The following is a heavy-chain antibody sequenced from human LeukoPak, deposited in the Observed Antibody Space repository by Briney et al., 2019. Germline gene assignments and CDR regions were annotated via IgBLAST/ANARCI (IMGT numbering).Heavy chain of an antibody. CDR1: GFTFSSYG. CDR3: AKGQNYYDGSGYYSTDY. V-gene: IGHV3-30*18. D-gene: IGHD3-22*01. CDR2: IPSDGVNK. J-gene: IGHJ4*02. Sequence: GSLRLSCAASGFTFSSYGMHWVRQAPGKGLEWVAVIPSDGVNKYSADSVKGRFTISRDNSKNTPYLQMNSLRAEDTAVYYCAKGQNYYDGSGYYSTDYWGQGTPVTVSS.